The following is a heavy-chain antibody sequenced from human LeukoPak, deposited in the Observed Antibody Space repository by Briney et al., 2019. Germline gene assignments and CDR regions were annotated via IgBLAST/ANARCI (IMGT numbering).Heavy chain of an antibody. CDR2: ISTNGDST. CDR1: GFTFSTYA. CDR3: AKERGGGYCSSTSCPHFDY. J-gene: IGHJ4*02. D-gene: IGHD2-2*01. V-gene: IGHV3-64*02. Sequence: GGSLRLSCAASGFTFSTYAMHWVRQAPGKGLEYVSAISTNGDSTYYADSVKGRFTISRDNSKNTLFLQMGSLRADDMAVYYCAKERGGGYCSSTSCPHFDYWGQGTLVTVSS.